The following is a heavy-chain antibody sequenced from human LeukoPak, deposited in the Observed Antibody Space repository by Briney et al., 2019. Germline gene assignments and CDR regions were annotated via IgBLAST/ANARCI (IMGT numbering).Heavy chain of an antibody. CDR2: IYYSGST. CDR3: ASSVEQWLVDY. CDR1: GGSISSSSYY. Sequence: PSETLSLTCTVSGGSISSSSYYWGWIRQPPGKGLEWIGSIYYSGSTYYNPSLKSRVTISVDTSKNQFSLKLSSVTAADTAVYYCASSVEQWLVDYWGQGTLVTVSS. D-gene: IGHD6-19*01. J-gene: IGHJ4*02. V-gene: IGHV4-39*01.